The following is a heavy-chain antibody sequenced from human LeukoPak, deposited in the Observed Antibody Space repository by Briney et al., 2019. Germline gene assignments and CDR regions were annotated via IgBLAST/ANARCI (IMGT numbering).Heavy chain of an antibody. D-gene: IGHD6-13*01. J-gene: IGHJ4*02. CDR3: ARHNSSSWYYFDY. CDR2: IYSGGST. V-gene: IGHV3-53*01. Sequence: PGGSLRLSCAASGFIVSSNYMSWVRQAPGKGLEWVSVIYSGGSTYYADSVKGRFTISRDNSKNTLYLQMNSLRAEDTAVYYCARHNSSSWYYFDYWGRGTLVTVSS. CDR1: GFIVSSNY.